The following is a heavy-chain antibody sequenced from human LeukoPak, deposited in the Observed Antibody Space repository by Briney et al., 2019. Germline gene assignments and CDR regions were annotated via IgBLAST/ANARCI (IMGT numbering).Heavy chain of an antibody. J-gene: IGHJ4*02. CDR1: GGTFSSYA. CDR2: IIPIFGTA. Sequence: AASVKVSCKASGGTFSSYAISWVRQAPGQGLEWMGGIIPIFGTANYAQKFQGRVTITADESTSTAYMELSSLRSEDTAVYYCARALRYYSDSSGYAFDYWGQGTLVTVSS. CDR3: ARALRYYSDSSGYAFDY. V-gene: IGHV1-69*13. D-gene: IGHD3-22*01.